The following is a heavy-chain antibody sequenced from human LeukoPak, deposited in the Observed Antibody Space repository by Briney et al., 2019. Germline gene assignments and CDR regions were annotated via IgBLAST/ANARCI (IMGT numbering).Heavy chain of an antibody. CDR1: GFTFRSYW. J-gene: IGHJ4*02. V-gene: IGHV3-74*01. CDR2: INSGGSST. Sequence: QPGGSLRLSCAASGFTFRSYWMHWVRQAPGKGLVWVSRINSGGSSTNYADSVKGRFTISRDNAKNTLYLHMNSLRAEDTAVYYCAREMSTVTSLAYWGQGTLVTVSS. D-gene: IGHD4-17*01. CDR3: AREMSTVTSLAY.